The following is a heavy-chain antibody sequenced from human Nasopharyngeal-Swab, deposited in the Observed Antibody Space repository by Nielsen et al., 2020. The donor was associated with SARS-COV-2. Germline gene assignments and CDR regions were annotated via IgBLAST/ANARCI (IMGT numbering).Heavy chain of an antibody. CDR2: IYSGGST. D-gene: IGHD1-1*01. CDR1: GFTVSSNY. CDR3: ARDGTGTTRKNGWFDT. J-gene: IGHJ5*02. Sequence: GESLKISCAASGFTVSSNYMSWVRQAPGKGLEWVLVIYSGGSTYYADSVKGRFTISRDNSKNTLYLQMNSLRAEDTAVYYCARDGTGTTRKNGWFDTWGQGTLVTVSS. V-gene: IGHV3-66*01.